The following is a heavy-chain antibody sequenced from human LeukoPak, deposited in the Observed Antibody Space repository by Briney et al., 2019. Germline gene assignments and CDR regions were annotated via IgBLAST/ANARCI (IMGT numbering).Heavy chain of an antibody. V-gene: IGHV3-7*01. Sequence: QTGGSLRLSCAASGFTFSSYWMSWVRQAPGKGLEWVANIKQDGSEKYYVDSVKGRFTISRDNAKNSLYLQMNSLRAEDTAVYYCAREGYSSGWFGGYWGQGTLVTVSS. J-gene: IGHJ4*02. CDR2: IKQDGSEK. CDR3: AREGYSSGWFGGY. CDR1: GFTFSSYW. D-gene: IGHD6-19*01.